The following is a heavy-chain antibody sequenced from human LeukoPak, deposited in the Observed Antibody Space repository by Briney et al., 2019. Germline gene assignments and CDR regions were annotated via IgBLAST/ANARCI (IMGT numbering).Heavy chain of an antibody. CDR3: ARLIIAVAGTAIDY. Sequence: ASVKVSCKASGYTFTGYHMHWVRQAPGQGLEWMGRINPNSGGTNYAQKFQGRVTMTRDTSISTAYMELSRLRSDDTAVYHCARLIIAVAGTAIDYWGQGTLVTVSS. CDR2: INPNSGGT. V-gene: IGHV1-2*06. D-gene: IGHD6-19*01. J-gene: IGHJ4*02. CDR1: GYTFTGYH.